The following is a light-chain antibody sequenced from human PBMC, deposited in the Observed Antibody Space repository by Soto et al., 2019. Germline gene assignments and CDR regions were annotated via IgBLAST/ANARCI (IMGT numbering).Light chain of an antibody. V-gene: IGKV1-39*01. J-gene: IGKJ3*01. CDR3: QHPYNPPFP. CDR2: AAS. Sequence: DIQMTQAPSSLSASVGDRVTITCRASQSISRYVNWYQQKPRKAPRLLIFAASSLQGGVPSRFSGSGSGTDFTLTISSLQPEVFETYYCQHPYNPPFPFGPGTKVDIK. CDR1: QSISRY.